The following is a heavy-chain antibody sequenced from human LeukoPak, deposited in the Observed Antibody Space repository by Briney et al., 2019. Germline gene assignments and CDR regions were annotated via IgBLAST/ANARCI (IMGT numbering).Heavy chain of an antibody. CDR1: GGSISSYY. D-gene: IGHD2-2*01. Sequence: SETLSLTCTVSGGSISSYYWSWIRQPPGKGLEWIGYIYYSGSTNYNPSLKSRVTISVDTSKTQFSLKLSSVTAAHTAVYYCARRYCSSTSCSYDYWGQGTLVIVSS. V-gene: IGHV4-59*01. CDR3: ARRYCSSTSCSYDY. CDR2: IYYSGST. J-gene: IGHJ4*02.